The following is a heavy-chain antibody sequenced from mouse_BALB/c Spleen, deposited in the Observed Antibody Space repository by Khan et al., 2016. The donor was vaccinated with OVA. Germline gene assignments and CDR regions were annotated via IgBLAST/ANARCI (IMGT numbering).Heavy chain of an antibody. D-gene: IGHD1-1*01. CDR2: IWGEGST. CDR1: GFSLTSYG. J-gene: IGHJ3*01. V-gene: IGHV2-3*01. CDR3: ALYYYGRAWCAY. Sequence: QVQLKESGPGLVAPSQSLSISCTVSGFSLTSYGVGWVRQPPGKGLEWLGVIWGEGSTNYHSALISRLCISKDNSKSKVFFKLQSLQTDDTASYYCALYYYGRAWCAYWGQGTLVTVSA.